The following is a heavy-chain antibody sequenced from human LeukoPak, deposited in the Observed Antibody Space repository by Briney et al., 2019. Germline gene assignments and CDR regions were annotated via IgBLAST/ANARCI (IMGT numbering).Heavy chain of an antibody. D-gene: IGHD2-15*01. CDR3: ARDMSASPGVGRVAAAAQYYYYYYGMDV. Sequence: GASVKVSCKASGGTFSSYAISWVRQAPGQGLEWMGGIIPIFGTANYAQKFQGRVTITADESTSTAYMELSSLRSEDTAVYYCARDMSASPGVGRVAAAAQYYYYYYGMDVWGQGTTVTVSS. V-gene: IGHV1-69*13. J-gene: IGHJ6*02. CDR2: IIPIFGTA. CDR1: GGTFSSYA.